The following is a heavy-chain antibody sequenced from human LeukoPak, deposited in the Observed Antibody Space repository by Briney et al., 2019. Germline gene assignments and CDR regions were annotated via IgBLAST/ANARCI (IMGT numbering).Heavy chain of an antibody. CDR2: IYSDGST. V-gene: IGHV3-66*01. CDR1: GFTVSSNY. J-gene: IGHJ4*02. CDR3: ARVGYTGTWYSSPPFDY. Sequence: GGSLRLSCAVSGFTVSSNYMSWVRQAAGKALEWVSLIYSDGSTYYADSVKGRFTISRDNSKNTLYLQMNSLRVEDTAVYYCARVGYTGTWYSSPPFDYWGQGTLVTVSS. D-gene: IGHD6-13*01.